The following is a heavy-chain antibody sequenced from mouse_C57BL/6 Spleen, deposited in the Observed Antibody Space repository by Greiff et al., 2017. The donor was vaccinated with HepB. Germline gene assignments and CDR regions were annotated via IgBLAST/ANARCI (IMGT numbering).Heavy chain of an antibody. J-gene: IGHJ2*01. V-gene: IGHV1-26*01. CDR2: INPNNGGT. CDR3: AREGDSSGPYYFDY. Sequence: VQLQQSGPELVKPGASVKISCKASGYTFTDYYMNWVKQSHGKSLEWIGDINPNNGGTSYNQKFKGKATLTVDKSSSTAYMELRSLTSEDSAVYYCAREGDSSGPYYFDYWGQGTTLTVSS. D-gene: IGHD3-2*02. CDR1: GYTFTDYY.